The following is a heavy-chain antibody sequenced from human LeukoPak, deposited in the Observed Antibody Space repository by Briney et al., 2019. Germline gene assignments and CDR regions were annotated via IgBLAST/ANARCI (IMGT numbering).Heavy chain of an antibody. CDR3: AKDMRTVTTVWSDAFDI. Sequence: SVKVSCKASGGTFSSYAISWVRQAPGQGLEWMGGIIPIFGTANYAQRFQGRVTITADESTSTAYMELSSLRSEDTAVYYCAKDMRTVTTVWSDAFDIWGQGTMVTVSS. V-gene: IGHV1-69*01. CDR2: IIPIFGTA. J-gene: IGHJ3*02. D-gene: IGHD4-17*01. CDR1: GGTFSSYA.